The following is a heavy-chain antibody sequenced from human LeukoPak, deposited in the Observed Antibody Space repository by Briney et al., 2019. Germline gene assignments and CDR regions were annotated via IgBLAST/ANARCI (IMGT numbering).Heavy chain of an antibody. CDR2: INPNSGGT. Sequence: ASVKVSCKASGYTFTGYYMHWVRQAPGQGLEWMGWINPNSGGTNYAQKFQGRVTMTRDTSISTAYMELSWLRSDDTAVYHCARIYCSSTSCVRHMGLGWFDPWGQGTLVTVSS. CDR1: GYTFTGYY. V-gene: IGHV1-2*02. D-gene: IGHD2-2*01. J-gene: IGHJ5*02. CDR3: ARIYCSSTSCVRHMGLGWFDP.